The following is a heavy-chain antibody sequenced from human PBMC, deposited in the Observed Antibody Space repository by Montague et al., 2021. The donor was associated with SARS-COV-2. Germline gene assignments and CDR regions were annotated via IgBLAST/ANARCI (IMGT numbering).Heavy chain of an antibody. V-gene: IGHV4-38-2*02. CDR2: ISYIGKT. Sequence: SETLSLTCSVSGYSISSGYYWGWIRQPPGKGLEWVGCISYIGKTYYSPSLKSRLTISLDSSKNLFSLQARSVTAADTAVYYCVRVMDSCVRDYWGQGTLVTVSS. CDR1: GYSISSGYY. J-gene: IGHJ4*02. CDR3: VRVMDSCVRDY. D-gene: IGHD2-2*01.